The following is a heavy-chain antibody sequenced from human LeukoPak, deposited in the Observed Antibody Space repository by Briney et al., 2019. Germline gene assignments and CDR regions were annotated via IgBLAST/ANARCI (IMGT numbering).Heavy chain of an antibody. V-gene: IGHV3-30*18. CDR3: AKYDSSGYAFDS. CDR2: ISYDGSNK. Sequence: GGSLRLSCAASGFTFGKYGMHWVRQTPGTGLEWVTLISYDGSNKYYADSVKGRVTISRDNSKNTLSLQTNSLRPEDTGIYYCAKYDSSGYAFDSWGQGTLVTVPS. CDR1: GFTFGKYG. D-gene: IGHD3-22*01. J-gene: IGHJ4*02.